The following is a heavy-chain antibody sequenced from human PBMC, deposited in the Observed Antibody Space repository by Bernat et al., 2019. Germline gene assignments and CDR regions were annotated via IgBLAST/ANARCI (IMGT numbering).Heavy chain of an antibody. CDR3: ARDPTLCGGDCYYPSSSGR. V-gene: IGHV4-30-4*01. CDR2: IYYSGST. Sequence: QVQLQESGPGLVKPSQTLSLTCTVSGGSISSGDYYWSWIRQPPGKGLEWIGYIYYSGSTYYNPSLKSRVTISVDTSKNQFSLKLSSVTAADTAVYYCARDPTLCGGDCYYPSSSGRWGQGTLVTVSS. J-gene: IGHJ4*02. CDR1: GGSISSGDYY. D-gene: IGHD2-21*02.